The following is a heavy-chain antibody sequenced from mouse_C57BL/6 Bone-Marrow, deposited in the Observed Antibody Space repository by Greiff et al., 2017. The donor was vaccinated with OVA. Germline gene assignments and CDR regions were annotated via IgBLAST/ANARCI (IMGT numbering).Heavy chain of an antibody. D-gene: IGHD2-4*01. CDR1: GYTFTSYW. V-gene: IGHV1-59*01. Sequence: QVQLQQPGAELVRPGTSVKLSCKASGYTFTSYWMHWVKQRPGQGLEWIGVIDPSDSYTNYNQKFKGKATLTVDTSSSTAYMQLSSLTSEDSAVYYCAREGYDYDEDFDYWGQGTTLTVSS. J-gene: IGHJ2*01. CDR3: AREGYDYDEDFDY. CDR2: IDPSDSYT.